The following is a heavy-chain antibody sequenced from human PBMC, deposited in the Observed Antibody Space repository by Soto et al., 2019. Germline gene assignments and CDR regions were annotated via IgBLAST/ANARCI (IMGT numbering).Heavy chain of an antibody. J-gene: IGHJ4*02. D-gene: IGHD2-15*01. CDR2: VSSGGST. CDR1: GFTFTSYA. CDR3: AKRRGAGGHFDY. V-gene: IGHV3-23*01. Sequence: GSLRLSCAASGFTFTSYAMGWVRQAPGKGLEWVSVVSSGGSTYYADSVTGRFTVSRDNSKNTLSLQMNSLRAEDTAVYYCAKRRGAGGHFDYWGQGAMVTVYS.